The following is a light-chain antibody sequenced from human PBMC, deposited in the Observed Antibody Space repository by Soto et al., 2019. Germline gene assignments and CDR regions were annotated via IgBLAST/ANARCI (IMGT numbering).Light chain of an antibody. Sequence: QSVLTQPASVSGSPGQSITISCTGTSCDVGGYNYVSWYQQHPGKAPKLMIYDVSNRPSGVSNRFSGSKSGNTASLTISGLQAEDEADHYCSSYTSSSVFFGTGAKSPS. V-gene: IGLV2-14*01. CDR1: SCDVGGYNY. CDR2: DVS. J-gene: IGLJ1*01. CDR3: SSYTSSSVF.